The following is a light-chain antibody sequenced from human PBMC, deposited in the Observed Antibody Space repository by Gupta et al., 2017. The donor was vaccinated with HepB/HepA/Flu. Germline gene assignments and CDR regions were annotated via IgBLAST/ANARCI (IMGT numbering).Light chain of an antibody. Sequence: DIQMTQSPSSLSASVGDRVTITCRASQGISSSLSWYQQKPGTAPKLLIYRAFSLQSGVPSRFSGSGSGTXFTLTIXRLQPEDSATYFCQQTYWTPYTFGXGSQLEIK. CDR1: QGISSS. J-gene: IGKJ2*01. V-gene: IGKV1-39*01. CDR3: QQTYWTPYT. CDR2: RAF.